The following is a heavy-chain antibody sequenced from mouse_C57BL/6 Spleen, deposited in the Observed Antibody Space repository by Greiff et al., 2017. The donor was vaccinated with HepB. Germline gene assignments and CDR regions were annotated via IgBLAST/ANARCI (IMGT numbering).Heavy chain of an antibody. V-gene: IGHV5S21*01. J-gene: IGHJ4*01. CDR1: GFTFSSYA. CDR2: ISSGGDYI. Sequence: EVMLVESGEGLVKPGGSLKLSRAASGFTFSSYAMSWVRQTPEKRLEWVAYISSGGDYIYYADTVKGRFTISRDNARNTLYLQMSSLKSEDTAMYYCTRGGNSYAMDYWGQGTSVTVSS. D-gene: IGHD2-1*01. CDR3: TRGGNSYAMDY.